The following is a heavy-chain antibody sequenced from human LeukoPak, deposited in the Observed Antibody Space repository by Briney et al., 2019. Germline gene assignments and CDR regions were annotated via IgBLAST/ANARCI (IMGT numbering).Heavy chain of an antibody. CDR3: ARHAPTATFPMVV. D-gene: IGHD2/OR15-2a*01. Sequence: SETLSLTCTVSGGSIRNYYWSWIRQPPGKGLEWIGYIYYSGSTNYNPSLKSRVTISVDTSKNQFSLKVISVTAADTAVYYCARHAPTATFPMVVWGEGTTVTVSS. J-gene: IGHJ6*04. V-gene: IGHV4-59*08. CDR2: IYYSGST. CDR1: GGSIRNYY.